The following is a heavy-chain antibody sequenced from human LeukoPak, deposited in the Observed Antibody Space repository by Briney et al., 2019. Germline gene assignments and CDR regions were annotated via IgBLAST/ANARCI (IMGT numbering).Heavy chain of an antibody. CDR2: ISYTGNT. D-gene: IGHD2-2*01. Sequence: SETLSLTCTVSGGSISSGVFYWSWVRQHPGKGLAWIGYISYTGNTHYTPSLKSRLSISLDTSKNQMSLRLSSVTAADTAVYYCAREASAEGRGYCSSTSCRYDYWGQGTLVTVSS. CDR3: AREASAEGRGYCSSTSCRYDY. J-gene: IGHJ4*02. CDR1: GGSISSGVFY. V-gene: IGHV4-31*03.